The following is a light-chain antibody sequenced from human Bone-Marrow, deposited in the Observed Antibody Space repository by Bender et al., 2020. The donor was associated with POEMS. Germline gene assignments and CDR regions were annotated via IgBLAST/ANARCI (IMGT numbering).Light chain of an antibody. CDR1: ALPKKY. CDR2: KDS. V-gene: IGLV3-25*03. Sequence: AARITCSGDALPKKYVYWYQQKPGQAPVMVIYKDSERPSGIPERFSGSNSGTAATLTISGVQAEDEADYYCQSADSATSYLVVFGGGAKLTVL. CDR3: QSADSATSYLVV. J-gene: IGLJ2*01.